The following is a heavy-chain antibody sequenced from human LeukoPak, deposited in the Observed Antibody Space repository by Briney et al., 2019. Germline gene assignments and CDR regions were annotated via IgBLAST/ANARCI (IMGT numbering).Heavy chain of an antibody. Sequence: GGSLRLSCAASGFTFSSYSMNWVRQAPGKGLEWVSYISSSSSTIYYADSVKGRFTISRDNAKNSLYLQMNSLRAEDTAVYYCVRAAPYYFDYWGQGTLVTVSS. CDR1: GFTFSSYS. J-gene: IGHJ4*02. CDR3: VRAAPYYFDY. V-gene: IGHV3-48*04. CDR2: ISSSSSTI.